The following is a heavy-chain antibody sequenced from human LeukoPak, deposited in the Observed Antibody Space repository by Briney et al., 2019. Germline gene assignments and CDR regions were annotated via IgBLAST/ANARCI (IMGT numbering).Heavy chain of an antibody. D-gene: IGHD3-10*01. CDR3: ARARITMVRGVIGFNWFDP. Sequence: PSETLSLTCTVSGGSVSSGSYYWSWIRQPPGKGLEWIGCIYYSGSTNYNPSLKGRVTISVDPSKNHFSLKLSSVTAADTAVYYCARARITMVRGVIGFNWFDPWGQETLVTVSS. J-gene: IGHJ5*02. CDR2: IYYSGST. V-gene: IGHV4-61*03. CDR1: GGSVSSGSYY.